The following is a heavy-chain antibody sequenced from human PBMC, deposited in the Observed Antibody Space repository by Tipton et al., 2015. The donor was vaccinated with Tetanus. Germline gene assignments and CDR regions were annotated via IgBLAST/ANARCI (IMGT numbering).Heavy chain of an antibody. CDR1: GFTFSSYW. CDR3: ARDRDYVGGIYRFDY. Sequence: SLRLSCAASGFTFSSYWMSWVRQAPGKGLEWVANIKQDGSEKYYVDSVKGRFTISRDNAKNSLYLQMNSLRAEDTAVYYCARDRDYVGGIYRFDYWGQGALVTVSS. J-gene: IGHJ4*02. V-gene: IGHV3-7*01. D-gene: IGHD3-16*01. CDR2: IKQDGSEK.